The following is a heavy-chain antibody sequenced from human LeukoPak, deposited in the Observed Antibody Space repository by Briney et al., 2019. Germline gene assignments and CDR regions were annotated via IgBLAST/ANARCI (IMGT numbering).Heavy chain of an antibody. CDR3: AIGRRSSSSSTKYYYYYMDV. Sequence: PSETLSLTCTVSGGSISSYYWSWIRQPPGKGLEWIGYIYYSGSTNYNPSLKSRVTISVDTSKNQFSLKLSSVTAADTAVYYCAIGRRSSSSSTKYYYYYMDVWGKGTTVTVSS. D-gene: IGHD6-13*01. CDR1: GGSISSYY. V-gene: IGHV4-59*01. CDR2: IYYSGST. J-gene: IGHJ6*03.